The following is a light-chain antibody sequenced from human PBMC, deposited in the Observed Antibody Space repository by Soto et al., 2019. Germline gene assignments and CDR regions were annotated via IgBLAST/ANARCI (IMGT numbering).Light chain of an antibody. CDR2: KAS. V-gene: IGKV1-5*03. CDR3: QQYNSYPWT. CDR1: QSISSR. J-gene: IGKJ1*01. Sequence: DIQMTQSPSTLSASVGDRATITCRASQSISSRLAWYQQKPGKAPKLLIYKASSLESGVPSRFSGSGSRTEFTLTISSLQPDDFATYYCQQYNSYPWTFGQGTKVDIK.